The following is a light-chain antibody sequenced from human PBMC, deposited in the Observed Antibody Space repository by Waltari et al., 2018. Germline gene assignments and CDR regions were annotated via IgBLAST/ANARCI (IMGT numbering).Light chain of an antibody. Sequence: DIQMTQSPSTLSASVGDRVTITCRASQSNTNWLAWYQQKPGKAPKLLIYRASNLESGVPSMFSGCGSGTEFPLTISSLQPDDFATYYCQQYDNYWTFGQGTKVEIK. J-gene: IGKJ1*01. CDR2: RAS. CDR1: QSNTNW. V-gene: IGKV1-5*03. CDR3: QQYDNYWT.